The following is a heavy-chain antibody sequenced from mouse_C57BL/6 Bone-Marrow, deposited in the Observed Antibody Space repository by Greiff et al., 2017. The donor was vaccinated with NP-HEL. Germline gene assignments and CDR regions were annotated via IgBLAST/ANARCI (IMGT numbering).Heavy chain of an antibody. D-gene: IGHD1-1*01. CDR3: ARRGITTVVATDFDY. Sequence: QVQLQQSGAELARPGASVKLSCKASGYTFTSYGISWVKQRTGPGLEWIGEIYPRSGNTYYNEKFKGKATLTEDKSSSTAYMELSSLTSEDSAVYFCARRGITTVVATDFDYWGQGTTLTVSS. J-gene: IGHJ2*01. CDR1: GYTFTSYG. CDR2: IYPRSGNT. V-gene: IGHV1-81*01.